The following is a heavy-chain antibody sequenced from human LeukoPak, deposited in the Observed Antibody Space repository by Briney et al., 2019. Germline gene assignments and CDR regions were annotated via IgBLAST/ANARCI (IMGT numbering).Heavy chain of an antibody. Sequence: GGSLRLSCVGSGFTFSRYWLNWVRQAPGKGLEWVAVISYDGSNKYYADSVKGRFTVSRDNFKNTLYLQMNSLRAEDTALYYCARKLWHRNDCWGQGTLVTVSS. CDR3: ARKLWHRNDC. V-gene: IGHV3-30-3*01. D-gene: IGHD3-16*01. J-gene: IGHJ4*02. CDR1: GFTFSRYW. CDR2: ISYDGSNK.